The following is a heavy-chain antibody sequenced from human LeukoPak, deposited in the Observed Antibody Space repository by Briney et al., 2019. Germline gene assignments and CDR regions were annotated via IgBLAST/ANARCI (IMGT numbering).Heavy chain of an antibody. CDR2: IYHSGST. D-gene: IGHD1-7*01. Sequence: SETLSLTCTVSGYSISSGYYWGWIRQPPGKGLEWIGSIYHSGSTYYNPSLKSRVTISVDTSKNQFSLKLSSVTAADTAVYYCAREADYTGENWNYVDLDYWGQGTLVTVSS. CDR1: GYSISSGYY. CDR3: AREADYTGENWNYVDLDY. V-gene: IGHV4-38-2*02. J-gene: IGHJ4*02.